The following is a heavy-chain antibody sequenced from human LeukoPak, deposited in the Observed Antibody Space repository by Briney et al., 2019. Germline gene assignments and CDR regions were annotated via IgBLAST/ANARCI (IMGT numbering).Heavy chain of an antibody. J-gene: IGHJ4*02. V-gene: IGHV3-7*01. CDR3: VKDRTGTYTLDY. CDR1: AFAFSSNW. CDR2: IKEDGSET. D-gene: IGHD3-10*01. Sequence: PGGSLRLSCVASAFAFSSNWMSWVRQAPGKGLEWVASIKEDGSETYYVDSVKGRFTISRDNAKNSLYLQMNSLRAEDTAVYYCVKDRTGTYTLDYWGQGTLVTVSS.